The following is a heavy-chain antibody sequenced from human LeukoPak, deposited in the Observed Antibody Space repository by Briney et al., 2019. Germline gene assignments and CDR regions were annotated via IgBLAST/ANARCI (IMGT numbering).Heavy chain of an antibody. J-gene: IGHJ4*02. Sequence: GGSLRLSCAASGFTFSSSAMSWVRQAPGKGLEWVSTISGSTSSTYYADSVKGRFTISRDNSKNTLYLQMNSLRAEDTAIYYCASRGRYYFDYWGQGTLVTVSS. CDR2: ISGSTSST. CDR1: GFTFSSSA. V-gene: IGHV3-23*01. CDR3: ASRGRYYFDY. D-gene: IGHD3-16*01.